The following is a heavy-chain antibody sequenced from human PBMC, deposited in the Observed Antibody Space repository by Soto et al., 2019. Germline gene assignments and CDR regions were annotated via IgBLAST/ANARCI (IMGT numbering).Heavy chain of an antibody. Sequence: GGSLRLSCAASGFTFSDYYMSWIRQAPGKGLEWVSYISSSGSTIYYADSVKGRFTISRDNTKNSLYLQMNSLRAEDTAVYYCARYIVTDIVVVVAPDPPDAFDIWGQGTMVTVSS. V-gene: IGHV3-11*01. J-gene: IGHJ3*02. D-gene: IGHD2-15*01. CDR3: ARYIVTDIVVVVAPDPPDAFDI. CDR1: GFTFSDYY. CDR2: ISSSGSTI.